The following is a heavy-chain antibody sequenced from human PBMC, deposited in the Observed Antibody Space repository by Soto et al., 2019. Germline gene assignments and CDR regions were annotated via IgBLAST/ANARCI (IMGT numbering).Heavy chain of an antibody. V-gene: IGHV3-30-3*01. J-gene: IGHJ6*02. D-gene: IGHD4-17*01. CDR3: ARDTGEGLHGYGDPTPYYYGMDV. CDR2: ISYDGSNK. Sequence: GGSLRLSCAASGFTFSSYAMHWVRQAPGKGLEWVAVISYDGSNKYYADSVKGRFTISRDNSKNTLYLQMNSLRAEDTAVYYCARDTGEGLHGYGDPTPYYYGMDVWGQGTTVTVSS. CDR1: GFTFSSYA.